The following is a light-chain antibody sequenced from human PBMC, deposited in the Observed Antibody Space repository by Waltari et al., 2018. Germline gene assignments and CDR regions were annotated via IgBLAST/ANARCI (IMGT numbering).Light chain of an antibody. V-gene: IGLV2-14*01. CDR3: SSYTTTNTVV. CDR2: EVN. CDR1: SNDVGAYNY. Sequence: QSALTHPASVSGSPGQSITISCTGSSNDVGAYNYVSWYQQHPGKAPKLIIYEVNNRPSGISNRFSGSHSGNTASLTISGLQADDEAYYHCSSYTTTNTVVFGGGTTLTVL. J-gene: IGLJ2*01.